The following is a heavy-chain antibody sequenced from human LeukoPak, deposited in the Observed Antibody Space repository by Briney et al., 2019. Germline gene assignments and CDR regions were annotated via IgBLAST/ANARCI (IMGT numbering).Heavy chain of an antibody. Sequence: PGGSLRLSCAASGFAFSSYGMHWVRQAPGKGLDWVAFIWYDGSNKYYADSVRGRFTISRDNAKNSLYLQMNSLRAEDTAVYYCARSEATIHYYYYYYMDVWGKGTTVTVSS. J-gene: IGHJ6*03. D-gene: IGHD5-12*01. CDR1: GFAFSSYG. CDR3: ARSEATIHYYYYYYMDV. V-gene: IGHV3-33*01. CDR2: IWYDGSNK.